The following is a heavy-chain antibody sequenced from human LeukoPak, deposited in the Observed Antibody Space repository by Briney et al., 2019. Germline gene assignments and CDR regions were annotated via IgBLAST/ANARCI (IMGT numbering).Heavy chain of an antibody. J-gene: IGHJ4*02. V-gene: IGHV3-23*01. Sequence: GGSLRLSCAASGFTFSSYAMSWVRQAPGKGLEWVSAISGSGGSTYYADSVKGRFTISRDNSKNTLYLQMNSLRAEDTAVYYCVRGHASHSSSWSFSYYFDYWGQGTLVPVSS. CDR3: VRGHASHSSSWSFSYYFDY. CDR1: GFTFSSYA. D-gene: IGHD6-13*01. CDR2: ISGSGGST.